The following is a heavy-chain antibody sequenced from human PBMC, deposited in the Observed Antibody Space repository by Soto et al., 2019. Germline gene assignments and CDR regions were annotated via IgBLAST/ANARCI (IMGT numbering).Heavy chain of an antibody. CDR3: AGSRYCSSTTCYFFDY. D-gene: IGHD2-2*01. CDR2: FYHDGTT. Sequence: SETLSLTCTVSGASISSDGYSWSWIRQPPGKGLEWIGYFYHDGTTYYNPSLRSRVTISVDKSKNQFSLRLISVTAADTAVYYCAGSRYCSSTTCYFFDYWGQGALVTVSS. CDR1: GASISSDGYS. J-gene: IGHJ4*02. V-gene: IGHV4-30-2*01.